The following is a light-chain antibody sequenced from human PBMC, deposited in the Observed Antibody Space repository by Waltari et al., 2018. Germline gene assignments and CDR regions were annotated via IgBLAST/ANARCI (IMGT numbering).Light chain of an antibody. V-gene: IGKV3-15*01. CDR2: GPS. CDR1: QSVSSK. Sequence: ELVMTQSPATLSVSPGERATLSCRASQSVSSKLAWYQQKLGQAPRLLIYGPSTRATGIPARFSGSGSGTEFTLTISSLQSEDFAVYYCQQYHHWPRTFGLGTKVEIK. CDR3: QQYHHWPRT. J-gene: IGKJ1*01.